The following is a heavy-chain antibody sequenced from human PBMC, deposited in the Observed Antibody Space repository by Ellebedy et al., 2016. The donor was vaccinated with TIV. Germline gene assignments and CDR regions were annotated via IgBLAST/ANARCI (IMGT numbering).Heavy chain of an antibody. CDR3: ARDRLPMVRGVIIGI. J-gene: IGHJ4*02. CDR2: ISSSSSYT. V-gene: IGHV3-11*06. CDR1: GFTFSDYY. Sequence: GESLKISCAASGFTFSDYYMSWIRQAPGKGLEWVSYISSSSSYTNYADSVKGRFTISRDNAKNSLYLQMNSLRAEDTAVYYCARDRLPMVRGVIIGIWGQGTLVTVSS. D-gene: IGHD3-10*01.